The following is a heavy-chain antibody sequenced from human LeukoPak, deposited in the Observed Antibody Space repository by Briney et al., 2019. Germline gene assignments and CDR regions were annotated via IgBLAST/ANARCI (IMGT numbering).Heavy chain of an antibody. CDR1: VLTFSNYA. D-gene: IGHD3-10*01. J-gene: IGHJ4*01. CDR2: ISGSGGST. Sequence: GGSLTCYGAPSVLTFSNYARSGVRQAPGKGLEWVSAISGSGGSTYYVDSVKGRFTISRDNSKNTLYLQMNSLRAEHTAVYYCVKDRSSSVSYFDYWGGGKLVTVSS. V-gene: IGHV3-23*01. CDR3: VKDRSSSVSYFDY.